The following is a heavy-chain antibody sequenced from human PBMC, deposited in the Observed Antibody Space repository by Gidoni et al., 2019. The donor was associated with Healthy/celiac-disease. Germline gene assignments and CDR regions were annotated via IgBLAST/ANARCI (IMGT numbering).Heavy chain of an antibody. CDR1: GFTFSSYW. J-gene: IGHJ4*02. CDR2: TNREGSST. CDR3: ARDLGGSNSF. V-gene: IGHV3-74*01. D-gene: IGHD4-4*01. Sequence: VQLVESGGGLVQPGGSLRLSCLVSGFTFSSYWMHCVRQVPGKVLVWVSRTNREGSSTSYADAVKGRFTSSRDNVKNTVYLQVNSLRAEDTAVYYCARDLGGSNSFWGQGTLVTVSS.